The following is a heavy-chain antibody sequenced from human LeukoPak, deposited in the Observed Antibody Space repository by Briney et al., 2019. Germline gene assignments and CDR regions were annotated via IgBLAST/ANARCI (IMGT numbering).Heavy chain of an antibody. CDR1: GYTFTSYD. Sequence: GASVKVSCKASGYTFTSYDINWVRQATGQGLEWMGWMNPNSGNTGYAQKFQGRVTMTRNTSICTAYMELSSLRSEDTAVYYCARGIGYSSSSGYYMDVWGKGTTVTVSS. D-gene: IGHD6-6*01. CDR3: ARGIGYSSSSGYYMDV. CDR2: MNPNSGNT. V-gene: IGHV1-8*01. J-gene: IGHJ6*03.